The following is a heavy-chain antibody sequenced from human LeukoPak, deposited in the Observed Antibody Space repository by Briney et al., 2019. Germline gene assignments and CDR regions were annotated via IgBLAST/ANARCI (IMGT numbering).Heavy chain of an antibody. V-gene: IGHV3-11*03. CDR1: GFTFSDYY. CDR3: AGGTSDYFDY. CDR2: ISISSNYT. D-gene: IGHD1-26*01. J-gene: IGHJ4*02. Sequence: PGGSLRLSCAASGFTFSDYYMSWIRQAPGKGLEWVSYISISSNYTKYADSVKGRFTVSRDNAKNSLYLQMSSLRAEDTAVYYCAGGTSDYFDYWGQGTLVTVST.